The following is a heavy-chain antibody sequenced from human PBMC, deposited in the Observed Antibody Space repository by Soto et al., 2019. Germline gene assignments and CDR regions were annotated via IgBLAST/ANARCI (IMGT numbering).Heavy chain of an antibody. V-gene: IGHV4-61*05. CDR1: GGSISSSSYY. Sequence: QLQLQESGPGLVKPSETLSLTCTVSGGSISSSSYYWGWIRQPPGKGLEWIGYIYYSGSTNYNPSLKSRVTISVDTSKNQFSLKLSSVTAADTAVYYCARVAPWSSSSGWYLYFDYWGQGTLVTVSS. CDR3: ARVAPWSSSSGWYLYFDY. J-gene: IGHJ4*02. CDR2: IYYSGST. D-gene: IGHD6-19*01.